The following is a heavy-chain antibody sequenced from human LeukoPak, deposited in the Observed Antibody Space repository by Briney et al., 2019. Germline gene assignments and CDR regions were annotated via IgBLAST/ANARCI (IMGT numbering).Heavy chain of an antibody. Sequence: GGSLRLSCAASGFTVSSNYMSWVRQAPGKGLEWVSVIYSGGSTYYADSVKGRFTISRDNSKNTLYLQMNSLRAEDTAVYYCARDRRNDYGGKGAFDIWAKGQWSPSLQ. D-gene: IGHD4-23*01. CDR2: IYSGGST. CDR1: GFTVSSNY. CDR3: ARDRRNDYGGKGAFDI. J-gene: IGHJ3*02. V-gene: IGHV3-66*01.